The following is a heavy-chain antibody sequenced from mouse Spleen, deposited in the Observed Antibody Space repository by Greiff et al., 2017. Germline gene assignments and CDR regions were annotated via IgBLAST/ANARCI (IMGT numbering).Heavy chain of an antibody. J-gene: IGHJ2*01. Sequence: EVQRVESGGGLVKPGGSLKLSCAASGFTFSSYTMSWVRQTPEKRLEWVATISGGGGNTYYPDSVKGRFTISRDNAKNTLYLQMSSLRSEDTALYYCARQYYYGSSPYYFDYWGQGTTLTVSS. D-gene: IGHD1-1*01. CDR2: ISGGGGNT. CDR3: ARQYYYGSSPYYFDY. V-gene: IGHV5-9*01. CDR1: GFTFSSYT.